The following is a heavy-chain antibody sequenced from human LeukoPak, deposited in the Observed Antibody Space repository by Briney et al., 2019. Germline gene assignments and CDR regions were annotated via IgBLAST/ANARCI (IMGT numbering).Heavy chain of an antibody. CDR1: GGSFSGYY. V-gene: IGHV4-34*01. J-gene: IGHJ3*02. Sequence: PSETLSLTCAVYGGSFSGYYWSWIRQAPGKGLEWIGEINHSGSTNYNPSLKSRVTISVDTSKNQFSLKLSSVTAADTAVYYCARIPHYVWGSYRRDAFDIWGQGTMVTVSS. CDR2: INHSGST. D-gene: IGHD3-16*02. CDR3: ARIPHYVWGSYRRDAFDI.